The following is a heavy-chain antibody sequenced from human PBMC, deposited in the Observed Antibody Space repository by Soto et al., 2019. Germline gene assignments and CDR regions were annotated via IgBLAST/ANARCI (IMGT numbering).Heavy chain of an antibody. D-gene: IGHD7-27*01. CDR3: AHSLIPNWGSRGAFDY. CDR2: IYWDDDK. J-gene: IGHJ4*02. Sequence: QITLKESGLTLVKPTQTLTLTCTFSGFSLSTSGVGVGWIRQPPGKALERLALIYWDDDKRYSPALKSRLTITKNTSKNQVVITMTNRDPVDTATYYCAHSLIPNWGSRGAFDYWGQGTLVTVSS. CDR1: GFSLSTSGVG. V-gene: IGHV2-5*02.